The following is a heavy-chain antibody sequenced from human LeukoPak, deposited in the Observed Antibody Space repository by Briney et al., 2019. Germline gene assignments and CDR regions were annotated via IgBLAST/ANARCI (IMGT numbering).Heavy chain of an antibody. CDR1: GYSFTSYW. Sequence: GESLKISCKGSGYSFTSYWIAWVRPMPGKGLEWMGIIYPGDSDTRYSPSFQGQVAISADKSISTAYLQWSSLKASDTAMYYCARQFGIAVAGSFDYWGQGTLVSVS. V-gene: IGHV5-51*01. D-gene: IGHD6-19*01. CDR3: ARQFGIAVAGSFDY. J-gene: IGHJ4*02. CDR2: IYPGDSDT.